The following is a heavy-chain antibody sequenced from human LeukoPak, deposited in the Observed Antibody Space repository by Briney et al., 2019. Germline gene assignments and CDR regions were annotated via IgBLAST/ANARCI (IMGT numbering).Heavy chain of an antibody. J-gene: IGHJ4*02. CDR1: GFTFSSYA. Sequence: PGGSLRLSCAASGFTFSSYAMSWVRQAPGKGLEWVSAISGSGGSTYYADSVKGRFAISRDNSKNTLYLQMNSLRAEDTAVYYCAKDMYSSSWYFDYWGQGTLVTVSS. D-gene: IGHD6-13*01. CDR3: AKDMYSSSWYFDY. V-gene: IGHV3-23*01. CDR2: ISGSGGST.